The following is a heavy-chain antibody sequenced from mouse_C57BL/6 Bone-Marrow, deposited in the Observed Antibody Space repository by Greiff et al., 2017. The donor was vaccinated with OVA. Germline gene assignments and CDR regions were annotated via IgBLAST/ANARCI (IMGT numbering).Heavy chain of an antibody. CDR1: GYTFTSYW. CDR2: IDPSDSYT. Sequence: QVQLQQPGAELVMPGASVKLSCKASGYTFTSYWMHWVKQRPGQGLEWIGEIDPSDSYTNYNQKCKGKSTLTVDKSASTAYMQLSSLTSEDSAVYYCARAVLYYYWYFDVWGTGTTVTVSS. V-gene: IGHV1-69*01. CDR3: ARAVLYYYWYFDV. D-gene: IGHD1-1*01. J-gene: IGHJ1*03.